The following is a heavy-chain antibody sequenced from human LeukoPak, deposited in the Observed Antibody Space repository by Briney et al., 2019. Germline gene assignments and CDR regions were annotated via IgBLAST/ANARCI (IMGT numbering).Heavy chain of an antibody. V-gene: IGHV5-51*01. J-gene: IGHJ2*01. D-gene: IGHD5-24*01. CDR2: IYPGDSDT. CDR3: ARHRGYYNLDFDL. Sequence: GESLKISCKGSGYSFTNYWIGWVRQMPGKGLEWMGIIYPGDSDTRYGPSFQGQVTISADKSISTAYLQWGSLKASDIAMYYCARHRGYYNLDFDLWGRGTLVTVSS. CDR1: GYSFTNYW.